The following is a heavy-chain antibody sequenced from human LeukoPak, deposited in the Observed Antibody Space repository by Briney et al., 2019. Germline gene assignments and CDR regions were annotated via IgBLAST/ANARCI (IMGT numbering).Heavy chain of an antibody. CDR1: GFTFSSYA. J-gene: IGHJ3*02. CDR2: ISGSGGST. V-gene: IGHV3-23*01. CDR3: ATYYYGSGSYYQDAFDI. Sequence: PGGSLRLSCAASGFTFSSYAMSWVRQAPGKGLEWVSAISGSGGSTYYADSVKGRSTISRDNSKNTLYLQMNSLRAEDTAVYYCATYYYGSGSYYQDAFDIWGQGTMVTVSS. D-gene: IGHD3-10*01.